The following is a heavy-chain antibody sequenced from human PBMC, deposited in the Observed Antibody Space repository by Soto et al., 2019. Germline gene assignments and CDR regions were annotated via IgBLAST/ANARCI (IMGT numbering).Heavy chain of an antibody. V-gene: IGHV3-15*07. D-gene: IGHD4-4*01. J-gene: IGHJ6*02. Sequence: GGSLRLSCAASGFTFSNAWMNWVRQAPGKGLEWVGRIKSKTDGGTTDYAAPVKGRFTISRDDSKNTLYLQMNSLKTEDTAVYYCTTEGADYSNFRPIETGRVYYYYGMDVWGQGTTVTVSS. CDR2: IKSKTDGGTT. CDR1: GFTFSNAW. CDR3: TTEGADYSNFRPIETGRVYYYYGMDV.